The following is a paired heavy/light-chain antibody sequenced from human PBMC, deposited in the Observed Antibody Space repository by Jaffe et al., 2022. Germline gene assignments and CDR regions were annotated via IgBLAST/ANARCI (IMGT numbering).Heavy chain of an antibody. CDR2: VRDSRNTYTT. V-gene: IGHV3-72*01. Sequence: EVQLVESGGGLVQPGGSLRLSCAASGFTFSAHFMDWVRQAPGKGLEWVGRVRDSRNTYTTEYAASVRGRFTISRDDSKNSLYLQMNSLKTEDTAVYYCVRPYYYGSGSHYFYFDYWGQGTLVTVSS. CDR1: GFTFSAHF. CDR3: VRPYYYGSGSHYFYFDY. J-gene: IGHJ4*02. D-gene: IGHD3-10*01.
Light chain of an antibody. V-gene: IGKV1-12*01. CDR1: QDISNY. J-gene: IGKJ5*01. Sequence: DIQVTQSPSSLSASLGDTVTITCRASQDISNYLTWYQQRPGKVPRLLIYAASSLQSGVPSRFSGSGSGTDFTLTISSLQPEDSATYYCQQAYSLPLTFGQGTRLEIK. CDR3: QQAYSLPLT. CDR2: AAS.